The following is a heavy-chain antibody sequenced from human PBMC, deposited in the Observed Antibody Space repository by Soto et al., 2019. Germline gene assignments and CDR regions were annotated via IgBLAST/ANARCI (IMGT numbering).Heavy chain of an antibody. J-gene: IGHJ6*03. CDR1: GYSFTSYW. Sequence: EVQLVQSGAEVKKPGESLKISCKGSGYSFTSYWIGWVRQMPGKGLEWMGIIYPGDSDTGYSPSFQGQVTISADKSISSAYLQWSSLKASDTAMYYCARRVRDYGSGSRDYYYYYMDVWGKGTTVTVSS. D-gene: IGHD3-10*01. CDR3: ARRVRDYGSGSRDYYYYYMDV. V-gene: IGHV5-51*03. CDR2: IYPGDSDT.